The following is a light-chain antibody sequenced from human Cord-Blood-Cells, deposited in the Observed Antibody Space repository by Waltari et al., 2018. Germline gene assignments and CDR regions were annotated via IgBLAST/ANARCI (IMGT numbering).Light chain of an antibody. Sequence: DIAMTQSPDSLAASLGERATINCKYSQSVLYSSNNKNYLAWYQQKPGQPPKLLIYWASTRESGVPDLFSGSGSGTDFTLTISSLQAEDVAVYYCQQYYSTPWTFGQGTKVEIK. CDR2: WAS. J-gene: IGKJ1*01. CDR1: QSVLYSSNNKNY. V-gene: IGKV4-1*01. CDR3: QQYYSTPWT.